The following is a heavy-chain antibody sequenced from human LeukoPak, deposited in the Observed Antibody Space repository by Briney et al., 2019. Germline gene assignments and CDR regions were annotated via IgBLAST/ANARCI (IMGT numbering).Heavy chain of an antibody. V-gene: IGHV1-2*04. J-gene: IGHJ4*02. CDR2: INPSGDVT. Sequence: ASVKVSCKASGYTFSGYYVHWVRQAPGQGLEWMGRINPSGDVTNYAQNFQGWVTLTRDTSISTAYMELSRLRSDDTAVYYCATGDYFDFWGQGTLVTVSS. CDR1: GYTFSGYY. CDR3: ATGDYFDF.